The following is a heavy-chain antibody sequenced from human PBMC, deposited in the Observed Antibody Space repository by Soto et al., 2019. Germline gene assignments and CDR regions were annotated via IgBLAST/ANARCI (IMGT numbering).Heavy chain of an antibody. V-gene: IGHV3-74*03. CDR3: ATLNSFGSDY. D-gene: IGHD5-18*01. CDR2: IYSDGSGP. CDR1: GFTFSRFW. Sequence: PGGSLRLSCAASGFTFSRFWMHWVRQAPGEGLVWVSRIYSDGSGPMYADSVKGRFTISRDNAKSTLYLQMNSLRAEDTAVYYCATLNSFGSDYWGQGTQVTVSS. J-gene: IGHJ4*02.